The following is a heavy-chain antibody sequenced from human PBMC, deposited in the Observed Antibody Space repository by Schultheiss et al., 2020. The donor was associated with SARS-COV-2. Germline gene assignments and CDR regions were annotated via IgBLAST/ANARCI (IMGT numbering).Heavy chain of an antibody. CDR1: GGSFSGYY. J-gene: IGHJ6*02. CDR2: IYYNGNT. D-gene: IGHD4-17*01. Sequence: SETLSLTCAVYGGSFSGYYWSWIRQHPGKGLEWIGYIYYNGNTNCNPSLKSRVTMSIDTSKNQFSLKMSSVTAADTAVYYCARENYGPLLNYGMDVWGQGTTVTVSS. CDR3: ARENYGPLLNYGMDV. V-gene: IGHV4-59*01.